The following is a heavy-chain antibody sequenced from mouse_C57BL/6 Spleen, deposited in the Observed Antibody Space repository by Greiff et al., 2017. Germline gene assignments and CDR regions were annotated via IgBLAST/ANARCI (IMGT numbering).Heavy chain of an antibody. CDR1: GFTFSDYY. J-gene: IGHJ4*01. CDR3: AREAYYDYAMDY. V-gene: IGHV5-16*01. CDR2: INYDGSST. Sequence: EVMLVESEGGLVQPGSSMKLSCTASGFTFSDYYMAWVRQVPEKGLEWVANINYDGSSTYYLDSLKSRFIISRDNAKNILYLQMSSLKSEDTATYYCAREAYYDYAMDYWGQGTSVTVSS. D-gene: IGHD1-1*01.